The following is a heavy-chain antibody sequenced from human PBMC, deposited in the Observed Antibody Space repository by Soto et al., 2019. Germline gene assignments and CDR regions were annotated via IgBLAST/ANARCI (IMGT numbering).Heavy chain of an antibody. D-gene: IGHD2-2*01. V-gene: IGHV3-30*18. CDR3: AKVTGYCSSSSCRRDYYYYYGMDV. CDR2: ISYDGSDK. Sequence: GGSLRLSCAASGFTFSNYGIHWVRQAPGKGLKWVAVISYDGSDKYYADSVKGRFSISRDNSKNTLYLQMNSLRAEDTAVYYCAKVTGYCSSSSCRRDYYYYYGMDVWGQGTTVTVSS. J-gene: IGHJ6*02. CDR1: GFTFSNYG.